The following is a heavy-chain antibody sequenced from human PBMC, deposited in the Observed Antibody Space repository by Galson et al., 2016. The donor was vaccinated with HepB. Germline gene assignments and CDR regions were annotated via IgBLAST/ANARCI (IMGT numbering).Heavy chain of an antibody. V-gene: IGHV3-23*01. CDR3: AKGGVPAVYYYYYGMDV. CDR2: ISGSGGST. D-gene: IGHD2-2*01. CDR1: GFTSNSYA. Sequence: SLRLSCAVSGFTSNSYAMTWVRQAPGKGLEWVSGISGSGGSTYYADSVKGRFTISRDNSKNTLYLQMNSLRAEDTAVYYCAKGGVPAVYYYYYGMDVGGQGTTVTVSS. J-gene: IGHJ6*02.